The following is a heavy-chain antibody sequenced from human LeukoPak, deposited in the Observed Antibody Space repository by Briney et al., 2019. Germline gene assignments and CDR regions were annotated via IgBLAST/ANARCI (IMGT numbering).Heavy chain of an antibody. CDR3: AGYGCNSRGWFDP. CDR1: GCTFSDYY. D-gene: IGHD4-23*01. CDR2: ISSSGSTI. V-gene: IGHV3-11*04. J-gene: IGHJ5*02. Sequence: PGGSLRLSCAASGCTFSDYYMSWIRQAPGKGLEWGSYISSSGSTIYYADSVKGRFTISRDNAKNSLYLQMNSLRAEDTAVYYCAGYGCNSRGWFDPWGQGTLVTVSS.